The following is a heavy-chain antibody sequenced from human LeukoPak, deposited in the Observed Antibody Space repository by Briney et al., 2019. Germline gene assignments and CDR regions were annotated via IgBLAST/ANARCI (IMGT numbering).Heavy chain of an antibody. Sequence: GSLRLSCAASGFTFSSYAMSWVRQAPGKGLEWVSAISGSGGSTYCADSVKGRFTISRDNSKNTLYLQMNSLRAEDTAVYYCAKDSPRDGYIGDFDYWGQGTLVTVSS. CDR2: ISGSGGST. J-gene: IGHJ4*02. V-gene: IGHV3-23*01. CDR1: GFTFSSYA. D-gene: IGHD5-24*01. CDR3: AKDSPRDGYIGDFDY.